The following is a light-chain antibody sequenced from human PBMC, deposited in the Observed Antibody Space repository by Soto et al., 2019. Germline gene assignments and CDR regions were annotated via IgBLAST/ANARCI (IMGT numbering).Light chain of an antibody. CDR1: SSDVGDYNF. V-gene: IGLV2-8*01. CDR3: SSFSGSNNYV. CDR2: EVS. J-gene: IGLJ1*01. Sequence: QSALTQPPSASGSPGQSVTICCTRTSSDVGDYNFVSWYQQHPGKAPKLMIYEVSERPSGVPDRFSGSKSGNTASLTVSGLQAEDEADYYCSSFSGSNNYVFGTGTKLTVL.